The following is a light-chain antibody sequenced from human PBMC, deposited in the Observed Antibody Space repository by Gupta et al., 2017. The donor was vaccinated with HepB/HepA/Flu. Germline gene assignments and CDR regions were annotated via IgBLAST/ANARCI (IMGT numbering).Light chain of an antibody. CDR3: QQNYSTPFT. V-gene: IGKV4-1*01. CDR1: QSVLFRFSNNIY. J-gene: IGKJ3*01. CDR2: WSS. Sequence: DMLIRQSPESLCVSLRERATINCKSSQSVLFRFSNNIYLAWYQQKPGQRPKVLIYWSSTRESGVPDRSSASGSGTDFTLANSSLQAEDVAVYYCQQNYSTPFTFGPGTKVDIK.